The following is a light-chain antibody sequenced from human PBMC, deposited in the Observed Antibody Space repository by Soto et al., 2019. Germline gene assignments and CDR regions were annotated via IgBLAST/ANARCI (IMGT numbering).Light chain of an antibody. J-gene: IGKJ4*01. CDR2: DAS. CDR1: QSVXTD. CDR3: LQDYNYTRT. Sequence: AIQMTQCPASLSASGGDRGTITCRASQSVXTDLRWYQQKAGQAPKPLXSDASNLQRGGPSRLSGRGSATDFTLTVDSLQPEYFANYYFLQDYNYTRTVGGGTKVDIK. V-gene: IGKV1-6*01.